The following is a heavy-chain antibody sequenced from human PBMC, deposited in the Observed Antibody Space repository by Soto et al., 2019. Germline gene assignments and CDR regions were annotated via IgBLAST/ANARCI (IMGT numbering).Heavy chain of an antibody. J-gene: IGHJ4*02. CDR2: IDPSDSYT. D-gene: IGHD6-19*01. CDR1: GYSFTSYW. CDR3: ARIEKQWLQTPDY. Sequence: GESLKISCKGSGYSFTSYWISWVRQMPGKGLEWMGRIDPSDSYTNYSPSFQGHVTISADKSISTAYLQWSSLKASDTAMYYCARIEKQWLQTPDYWGQGTLVTVSS. V-gene: IGHV5-10-1*01.